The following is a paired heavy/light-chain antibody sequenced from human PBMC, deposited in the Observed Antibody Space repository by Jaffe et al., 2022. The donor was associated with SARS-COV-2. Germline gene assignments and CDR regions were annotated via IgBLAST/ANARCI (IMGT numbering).Light chain of an antibody. Sequence: EIVLTQSPGTLSLSPGERATLSCRASQSVSSSYLAWYQQKPGQAPRLLIYGASSRATGIPDRFSGSGSGTDFTLTISRLEPEDFAVYYCQQYGSSPKTFGQGTKLEIK. CDR3: QQYGSSPKT. J-gene: IGKJ2*01. CDR2: GAS. V-gene: IGKV3-20*01. CDR1: QSVSSSY.
Heavy chain of an antibody. V-gene: IGHV1-69*01. CDR3: ARDEYYYDSSGYYYYYYGMDV. D-gene: IGHD3-22*01. CDR1: GGTFSSYA. CDR2: IIPIFGTA. Sequence: QVQLVQSGAEVKKPGSSVKVSCKASGGTFSSYAISWVRQAPGQGLEWMGGIIPIFGTANYAQKFQGRVTITADESTSTAYMELSSLRSEDTAVYYCARDEYYYDSSGYYYYYYGMDVWGQGTTVTVSS. J-gene: IGHJ6*02.